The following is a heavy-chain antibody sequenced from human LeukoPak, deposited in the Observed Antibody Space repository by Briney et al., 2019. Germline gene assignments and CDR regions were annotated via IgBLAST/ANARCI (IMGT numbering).Heavy chain of an antibody. CDR1: GGSFSGYY. CDR3: VKSGGYGLIDY. J-gene: IGHJ4*02. V-gene: IGHV4-34*01. CDR2: INHNGST. Sequence: KPSETLSLTCAVYGGSFSGYYWSWIRQPPGKGLEWIGEINHNGSTNYNPSLKSRVTISVDTSKNQFSLKLSSVTAADTAMYYCVKSGGYGLIDYWGQGTLVTVSS. D-gene: IGHD6-19*01.